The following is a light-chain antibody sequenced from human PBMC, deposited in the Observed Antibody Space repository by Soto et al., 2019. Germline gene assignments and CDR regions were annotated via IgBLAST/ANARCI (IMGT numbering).Light chain of an antibody. Sequence: EIVLTQSPATLSLSPGERATFSCRASQSVSSYLAWFQQKPGQAPRLLIYDASTRATGIAARFSGSGSRTDFTLTISSLEPEDFAVYYCQQHNNSPPSITFGQGTRLEIK. J-gene: IGKJ5*01. CDR3: QQHNNSPPSIT. V-gene: IGKV3-11*01. CDR2: DAS. CDR1: QSVSSY.